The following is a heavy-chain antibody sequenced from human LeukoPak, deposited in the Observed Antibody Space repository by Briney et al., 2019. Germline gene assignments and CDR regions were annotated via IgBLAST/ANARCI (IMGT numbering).Heavy chain of an antibody. J-gene: IGHJ6*02. CDR2: ISSSSSYI. CDR1: GFTFSSYS. D-gene: IGHD3-3*01. V-gene: IGHV3-21*01. CDR3: ARDGGDYYGMDV. Sequence: PGGSLRLSCAASGFTFSSYSMNWVRQAPGKGLEWVSSISSSSSYIYYADSVKGRFTISRDNAKNSLYLQMNSLRAEDTAVYYCARDGGDYYGMDVWGQGTTVTVSS.